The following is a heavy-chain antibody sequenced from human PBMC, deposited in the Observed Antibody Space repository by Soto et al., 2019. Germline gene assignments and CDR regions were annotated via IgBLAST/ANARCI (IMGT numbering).Heavy chain of an antibody. CDR1: GGSSSSSSYY. D-gene: IGHD4-17*01. Sequence: SETLSLTCTVSGGSSSSSSYYWGWIRQPPGKGLEWIGCIYYSGSAYYNPSLKSRVTISVDRSKNQFSLKLSSVTAADTAVYYCASLYGGTDRVDYWGQGTLVTVSS. V-gene: IGHV4-39*07. CDR3: ASLYGGTDRVDY. CDR2: IYYSGSA. J-gene: IGHJ4*02.